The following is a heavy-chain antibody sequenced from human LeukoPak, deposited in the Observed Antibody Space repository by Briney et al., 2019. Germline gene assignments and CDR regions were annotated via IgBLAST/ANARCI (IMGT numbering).Heavy chain of an antibody. V-gene: IGHV4-39*01. Sequence: SETLSLTCTVSGGSISSNSAYWGWIRQPPGKGLEWIGSIYYSGSTNYNPSLKSRVTISVDTSKNHFSLRLSSVTAADTAVYYCVRRSGFLDYWSQGTLVTVSS. CDR2: IYYSGST. CDR3: VRRSGFLDY. CDR1: GGSISSNSAY. J-gene: IGHJ4*02.